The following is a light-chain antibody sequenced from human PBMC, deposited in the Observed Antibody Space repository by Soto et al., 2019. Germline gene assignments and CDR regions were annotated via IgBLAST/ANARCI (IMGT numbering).Light chain of an antibody. CDR3: QQYGSSPT. CDR1: QSVSNNY. CDR2: EAS. V-gene: IGKV3-20*01. Sequence: EIVLTQSPGTLSLSPGERATLSCRASQSVSNNYLAWYQQKPGQAPRLLIYEASSRATGIPDRFSGSASGTDFTLTISRLEPEDFPVYYCQQYGSSPTFGHGTSLEIK. J-gene: IGKJ2*01.